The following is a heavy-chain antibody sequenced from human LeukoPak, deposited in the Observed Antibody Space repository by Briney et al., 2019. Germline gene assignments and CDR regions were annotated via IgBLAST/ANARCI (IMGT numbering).Heavy chain of an antibody. D-gene: IGHD6-19*01. Sequence: KSSETLSLTCTVSGGSISSSSYYWGWIRQPPGKGLEWIGSIYYSGSTYYNPSLKSRVTISVDTSKNQFSLKLSSVTAADTAVYYCASAQWLVSPFDYWGQGTLVTVSS. CDR3: ASAQWLVSPFDY. J-gene: IGHJ4*02. CDR1: GGSISSSSYY. CDR2: IYYSGST. V-gene: IGHV4-39*01.